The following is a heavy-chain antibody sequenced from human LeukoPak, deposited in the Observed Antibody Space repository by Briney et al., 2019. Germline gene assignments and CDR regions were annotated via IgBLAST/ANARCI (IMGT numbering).Heavy chain of an antibody. V-gene: IGHV4-39*01. CDR2: IYYSGST. Sequence: PSETLSLTCTVSGGSISSSSYYWGWIRQPPGKGLEWIGSIYYSGSTYYNPSLKSRVTISVDTSKNQFSLKLSSVTAADTAVYYCARRPYDILTGYPGGWFDPWGQGTLVTVSS. CDR3: ARRPYDILTGYPGGWFDP. J-gene: IGHJ5*02. D-gene: IGHD3-9*01. CDR1: GGSISSSSYY.